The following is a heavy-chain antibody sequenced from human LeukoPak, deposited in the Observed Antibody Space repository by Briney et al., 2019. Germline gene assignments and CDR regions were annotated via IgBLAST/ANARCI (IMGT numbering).Heavy chain of an antibody. D-gene: IGHD6-13*01. J-gene: IGHJ6*02. Sequence: GESLKISCKGSGYSFTSYWIGWVRQMPGKGLEWMGIIYPGDSDTRYSPSFQGQVTISADKSISTAYLQWSSLKASDTAMYYCARRIDAAGTFYYYGMDVWGQGTTVTVSS. CDR1: GYSFTSYW. CDR2: IYPGDSDT. V-gene: IGHV5-51*01. CDR3: ARRIDAAGTFYYYGMDV.